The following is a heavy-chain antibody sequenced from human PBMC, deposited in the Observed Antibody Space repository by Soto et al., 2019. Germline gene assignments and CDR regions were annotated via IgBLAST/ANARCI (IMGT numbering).Heavy chain of an antibody. Sequence: EVQLVESGGGLVQPGGSLRISCVASGFIFSSYDMTWVRQAPGKGLEWVSDISNSGSTIYYADSVKGRFTISRDNAKNSLYLQMNNLRAEDTAVYYCARDKDRGNSAWYYDLWGRGTLVTVSS. CDR2: ISNSGSTI. CDR1: GFIFSSYD. CDR3: ARDKDRGNSAWYYDL. J-gene: IGHJ2*01. D-gene: IGHD2-21*02. V-gene: IGHV3-48*03.